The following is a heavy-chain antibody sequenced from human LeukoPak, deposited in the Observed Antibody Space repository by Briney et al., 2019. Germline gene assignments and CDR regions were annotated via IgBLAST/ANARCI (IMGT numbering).Heavy chain of an antibody. D-gene: IGHD3-10*01. V-gene: IGHV3-23*01. J-gene: IGHJ6*02. CDR1: GFTFSSFA. CDR2: ISGSGDNT. CDR3: VRGGFGHAMDV. Sequence: GGSLRLSCAPSGFTFSSFAMSWVRQAPGKGLEWVSAISGSGDNTYYADSVKGRFTISRDYSKNTLHLQMTSLGAEDTGVYYCVRGGFGHAMDVWGQGTTVIVSS.